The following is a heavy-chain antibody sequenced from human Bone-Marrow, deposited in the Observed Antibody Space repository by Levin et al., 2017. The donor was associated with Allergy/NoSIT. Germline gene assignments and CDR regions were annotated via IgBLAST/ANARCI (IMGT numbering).Heavy chain of an antibody. J-gene: IGHJ6*03. CDR3: ARDRIAAAGTYYYYYYMDV. CDR1: GYTFTSYA. V-gene: IGHV1-3*01. CDR2: INAGNGNT. Sequence: GASVKVSCKASGYTFTSYAMHWVRQAPGQRLEWMGWINAGNGNTKYSQKFQGRVTITRDTSASTAYMELSSLRSEDTAVYYCARDRIAAAGTYYYYYYMDVWGKGTTVTVSS. D-gene: IGHD6-13*01.